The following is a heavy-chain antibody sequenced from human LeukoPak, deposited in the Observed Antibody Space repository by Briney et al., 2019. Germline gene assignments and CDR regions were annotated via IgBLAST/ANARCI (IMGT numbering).Heavy chain of an antibody. CDR1: GGSISSGGYS. J-gene: IGHJ4*02. D-gene: IGHD3-9*01. CDR3: ARELRQFGGASYFDY. CDR2: IYYSGST. Sequence: SETLSLTCAVSGGSISSGGYSWSWLRQPPGKGLEWIGYIYYSGSTYYNPSLKSRVTISVDTSKNQFSLKLSSVTAADTAVYYCARELRQFGGASYFDYWGQGTLVTVSS. V-gene: IGHV4-30-4*07.